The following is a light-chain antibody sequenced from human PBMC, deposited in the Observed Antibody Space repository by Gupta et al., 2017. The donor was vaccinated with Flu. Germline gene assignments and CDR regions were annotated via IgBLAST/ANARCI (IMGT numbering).Light chain of an antibody. J-gene: IGLJ2*01. V-gene: IGLV2-14*01. CDR3: GSSGSEII. Sequence: KLIIYDVSNRPSGVSNRFSGSKSDNTASLTISGLQAEDEADYFCGSSGSEIIFGGGTKVTVL. CDR2: DVS.